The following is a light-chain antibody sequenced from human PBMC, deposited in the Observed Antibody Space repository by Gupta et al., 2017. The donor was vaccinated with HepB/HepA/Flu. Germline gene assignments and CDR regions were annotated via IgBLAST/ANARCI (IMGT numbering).Light chain of an antibody. V-gene: IGKV1-12*01. CDR3: QQAYNFPWT. J-gene: IGKJ1*01. Sequence: DIQMTQSPSSVSASVGDRVTLTCRASQSVSDWLAWFQQKPGKAPKLLIYAASTLQTGVPSRFSGSGSGTFFTLTITSLQPEDFATYYCQQAYNFPWTFGQGTKVEI. CDR2: AAS. CDR1: QSVSDW.